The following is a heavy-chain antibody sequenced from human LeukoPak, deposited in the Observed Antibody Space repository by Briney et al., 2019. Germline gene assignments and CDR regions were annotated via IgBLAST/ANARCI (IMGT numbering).Heavy chain of an antibody. V-gene: IGHV3-33*01. D-gene: IGHD5-12*01. Sequence: GGTLRLSCAASGFTFSSYGMHWVRQAPGKGLEWVAVILYDGSNKYYADSVKGRFTISRDNSKNTLYLQMNSLRAEDTAVYYCARGAGYDETFDYWGQGPLVTVSS. CDR2: ILYDGSNK. CDR1: GFTFSSYG. J-gene: IGHJ4*02. CDR3: ARGAGYDETFDY.